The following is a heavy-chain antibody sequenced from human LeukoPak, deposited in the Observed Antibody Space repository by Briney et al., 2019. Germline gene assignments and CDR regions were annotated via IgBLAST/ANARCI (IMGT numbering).Heavy chain of an antibody. CDR3: AKAPIAVTALNYFDY. V-gene: IGHV3-23*01. J-gene: IGHJ4*02. Sequence: GGSLRLSCAASGFTFSSYAMSWVRQAPGKGLEWVSAISGSGGSTYYADSVKGRFTISRDNSKNTLYLQMNSLRAEDTAVYYCAKAPIAVTALNYFDYWGQGTLVTVSS. D-gene: IGHD6-19*01. CDR1: GFTFSSYA. CDR2: ISGSGGST.